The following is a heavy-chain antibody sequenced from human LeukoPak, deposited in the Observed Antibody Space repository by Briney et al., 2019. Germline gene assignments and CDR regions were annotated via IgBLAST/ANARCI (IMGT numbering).Heavy chain of an antibody. CDR3: ASTMVRGVTHYYYYGMDV. J-gene: IGHJ6*02. CDR1: GFTFSTYA. D-gene: IGHD3-10*01. CDR2: ISSGGGST. V-gene: IGHV3-23*01. Sequence: SGGSLRLSCAASGFTFSTYAMSWVRQAPGKGLEWVSGISSGGGSTFYADSVKGRFTISRDNSKNTLYLQMNSLRAEDTAVYYCASTMVRGVTHYYYYGMDVWGQGTTVTVSS.